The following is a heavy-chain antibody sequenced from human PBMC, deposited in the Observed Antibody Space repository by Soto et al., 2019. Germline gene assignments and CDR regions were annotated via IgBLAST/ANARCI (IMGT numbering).Heavy chain of an antibody. V-gene: IGHV1-24*01. CDR3: ATVTVGKAMATYGGKGWAYCYNMDV. CDR1: GYTLTELS. CDR2: FGPEDVET. J-gene: IGHJ6*02. Sequence: ASVKVSCKVSGYTLTELSMHWVRQAPGKGLEWMGGFGPEDVETIYAQKFQGRVTMTEDTSTDTAYMELSSLRSEDTAVYYLATVTVGKAMATYGGKGWAYCYNMDVWGQGTTVTVSS. D-gene: IGHD4-17*01.